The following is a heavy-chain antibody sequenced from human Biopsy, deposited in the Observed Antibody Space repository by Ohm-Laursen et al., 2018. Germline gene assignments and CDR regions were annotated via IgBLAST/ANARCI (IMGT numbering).Heavy chain of an antibody. CDR3: TRLAYYYYYGMDV. V-gene: IGHV3-48*03. J-gene: IGHJ6*02. CDR1: GFTFNSHE. D-gene: IGHD2-21*01. Sequence: SLRLSCSASGFTFNSHEMNWVRQAPGKGLEWISYITGSSSTIYYADSVKGRFTISRDNAENSLYLQMNSLRAEDTAVYYCTRLAYYYYYGMDVWGQGTTVTVSS. CDR2: ITGSSSTI.